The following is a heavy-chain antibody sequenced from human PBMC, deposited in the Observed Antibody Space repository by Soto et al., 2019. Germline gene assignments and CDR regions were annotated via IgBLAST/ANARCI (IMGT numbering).Heavy chain of an antibody. D-gene: IGHD3-3*01. CDR3: AREVLYYDFWSGYFVY. Sequence: QVQLVQSGAEVKKPGASVKVSCKASGYTFTSYAMHWVRQAPGQRLEWMGWINAGNGNTKYSQKFQGRVTITRDTSASTAYMELSSVRSEDTAVYYCAREVLYYDFWSGYFVYWGQGTLVTVSS. CDR2: INAGNGNT. CDR1: GYTFTSYA. V-gene: IGHV1-3*01. J-gene: IGHJ4*02.